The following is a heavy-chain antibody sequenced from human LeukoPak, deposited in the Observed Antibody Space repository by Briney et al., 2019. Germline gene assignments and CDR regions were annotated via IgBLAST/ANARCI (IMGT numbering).Heavy chain of an antibody. CDR1: GYTFTGYY. Sequence: ASVTVSCKASGYTFTGYYMHWVRQAPGQGLAWMGWINPNSGGTNYAQKFQGRVTMTRDTSISTAYMELSRLRSDDTAVYYCARPRFRRYYYDSSGYYYGDAFDIWGQGTMVTVSS. V-gene: IGHV1-2*02. D-gene: IGHD3-22*01. J-gene: IGHJ3*02. CDR2: INPNSGGT. CDR3: ARPRFRRYYYDSSGYYYGDAFDI.